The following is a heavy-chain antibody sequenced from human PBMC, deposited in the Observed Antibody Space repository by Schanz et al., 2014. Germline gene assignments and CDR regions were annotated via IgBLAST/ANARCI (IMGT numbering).Heavy chain of an antibody. CDR3: AREDCSATSCYFRY. D-gene: IGHD2-21*01. CDR2: IYSSGST. J-gene: IGHJ4*02. CDR1: GFTVSNSY. V-gene: IGHV3-66*01. Sequence: QLLESGGGLVQPGGSLRLSCAASGFTVSNSYIHWVRQAPGKGLEWVSTIYSSGSTYYADSVRGRFTISRDNSMNTVYLQMNSLRAEDTAVYYCAREDCSATSCYFRYWGQGTLVTVSP.